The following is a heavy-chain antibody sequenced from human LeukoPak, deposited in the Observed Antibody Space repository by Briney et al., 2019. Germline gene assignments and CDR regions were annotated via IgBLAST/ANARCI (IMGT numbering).Heavy chain of an antibody. Sequence: TGGSLRLSCAASAFTFNTYSMNWVRQAPGKGLEWVPYISSSFNTIYYADSVKGRFTISRDNAKNSLYLQMNSLRAEDTAVYYCARAHYYDSSGLDFWGQGTLVTVSS. CDR2: ISSSFNTI. V-gene: IGHV3-48*01. J-gene: IGHJ4*02. CDR1: AFTFNTYS. CDR3: ARAHYYDSSGLDF. D-gene: IGHD3-22*01.